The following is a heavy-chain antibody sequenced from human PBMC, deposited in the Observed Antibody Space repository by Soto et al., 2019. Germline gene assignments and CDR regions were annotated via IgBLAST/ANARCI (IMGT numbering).Heavy chain of an antibody. CDR3: ARDPHITHIVGNSGGIAAAGHWFDP. Sequence: GASVKVSCKASGYTFTSYGISWVRQAPGQGLEWMGWISAYNGNTNYAQKLQGRVTMTTDTSTSTAYMELRSLRSDDTAVYYCARDPHITHIVGNSGGIAAAGHWFDPWGQGTLVTVSS. CDR2: ISAYNGNT. D-gene: IGHD6-13*01. V-gene: IGHV1-18*01. J-gene: IGHJ5*02. CDR1: GYTFTSYG.